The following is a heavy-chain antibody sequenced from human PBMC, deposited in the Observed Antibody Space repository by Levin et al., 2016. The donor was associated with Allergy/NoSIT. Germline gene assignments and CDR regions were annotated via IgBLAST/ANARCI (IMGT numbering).Heavy chain of an antibody. CDR1: GFTFSSYG. D-gene: IGHD1-26*01. Sequence: GESLKISCAVSGFTFSSYGMHWVRQAPGKGLEWVANIKPDGGEKYYVDSVRGRFTISRDNAKNSLFLEMNSLRAEDTAMYFCARDGVGASHYWGQGTQLTVSS. CDR3: ARDGVGASHY. V-gene: IGHV3-7*03. J-gene: IGHJ4*02. CDR2: IKPDGGEK.